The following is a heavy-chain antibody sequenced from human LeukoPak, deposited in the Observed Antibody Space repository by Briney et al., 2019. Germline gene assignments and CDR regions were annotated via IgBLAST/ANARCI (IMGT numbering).Heavy chain of an antibody. CDR2: LYHSGST. CDR1: GGSISTPGCY. D-gene: IGHD2-21*02. V-gene: IGHV4-39*01. CDR3: ARHALATVTDPSFDY. Sequence: PSETLSLTCTVSGGSISTPGCYWGWIRQPPGKGLEWIGSLYHSGSTYYKPSLKSRATISVDKSKNQCSLKLRSVTAADTAVYYCARHALATVTDPSFDYWGQGTLVAVSS. J-gene: IGHJ4*02.